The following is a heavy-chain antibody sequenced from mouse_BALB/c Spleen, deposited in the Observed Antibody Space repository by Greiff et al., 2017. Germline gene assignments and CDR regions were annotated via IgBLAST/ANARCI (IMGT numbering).Heavy chain of an antibody. Sequence: EVKLMESGGGLVQPGGSLKLSCAASGFTFSSYGMSWVRQTPDKRLELVATINSNGGSTYYPDSVKGRFTISRDNAKNTLYLQMSSLKSEDTAMYYCASRNDGYYVAWFAYWGQGTLVTVSA. CDR3: ASRNDGYYVAWFAY. CDR2: INSNGGST. V-gene: IGHV5-6-3*01. D-gene: IGHD2-3*01. J-gene: IGHJ3*01. CDR1: GFTFSSYG.